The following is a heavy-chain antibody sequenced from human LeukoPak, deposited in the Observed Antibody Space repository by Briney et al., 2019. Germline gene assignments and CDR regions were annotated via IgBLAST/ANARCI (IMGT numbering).Heavy chain of an antibody. J-gene: IGHJ4*02. CDR1: GHTFTNYD. V-gene: IGHV1-8*01. CDR3: ARGPGCISTSCPYYFDY. Sequence: GASVKVSCKASGHTFTNYDINWVRQASGQGLDWMGWMNPNSGNTGYAQKFQGRVTMTRNTSISTAYMELSSLSSEDTAVYYCARGPGCISTSCPYYFDYWGQGTLVTVSS. CDR2: MNPNSGNT. D-gene: IGHD2-2*01.